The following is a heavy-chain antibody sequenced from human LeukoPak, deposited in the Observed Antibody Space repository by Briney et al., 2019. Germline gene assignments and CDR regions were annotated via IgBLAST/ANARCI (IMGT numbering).Heavy chain of an antibody. CDR3: ARRSGWSPYYFDY. Sequence: GESLKISCKGFGYNFTNYWIGWVRQMPEKALERMGIIYPGDSNTRYSPSFQGQVTISADKSISTAYLQWSSLKASDTAMYYCARRSGWSPYYFDYWGQGTLVTVSS. CDR2: IYPGDSNT. V-gene: IGHV5-51*01. J-gene: IGHJ4*02. CDR1: GYNFTNYW. D-gene: IGHD6-19*01.